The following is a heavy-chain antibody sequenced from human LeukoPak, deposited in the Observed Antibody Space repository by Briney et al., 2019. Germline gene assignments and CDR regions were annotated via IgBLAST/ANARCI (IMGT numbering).Heavy chain of an antibody. CDR3: ARRLSSGYYFYYFDY. J-gene: IGHJ4*02. CDR1: GYTFTSYG. V-gene: IGHV1-18*01. CDR2: ISAYNGNT. Sequence: GASVKVSCKASGYTFTSYGISWVRQAPGQGLEWMGWISAYNGNTNYAQKLQGRVTMTTDTSTSTAYMELSSLRSEDTAVYYCARRLSSGYYFYYFDYRGQGTLVTVSS. D-gene: IGHD3-22*01.